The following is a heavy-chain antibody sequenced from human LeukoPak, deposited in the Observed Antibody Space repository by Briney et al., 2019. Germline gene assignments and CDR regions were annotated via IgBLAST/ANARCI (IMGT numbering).Heavy chain of an antibody. Sequence: GASVKVSCKASGFTFTRNGISWVWQAPGPGLGWMGWISAYNGYTKYAQKFQTRLTMTTETSTSAAYIELTSLRSDDTAVYYCARDPSNTSGWYAWADYWGQGTLVTVSS. V-gene: IGHV1-18*01. CDR2: ISAYNGYT. J-gene: IGHJ4*02. CDR3: ARDPSNTSGWYAWADY. CDR1: GFTFTRNG. D-gene: IGHD6-19*01.